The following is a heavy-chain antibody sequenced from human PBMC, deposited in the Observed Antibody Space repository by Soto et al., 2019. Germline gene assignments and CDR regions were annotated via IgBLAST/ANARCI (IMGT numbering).Heavy chain of an antibody. D-gene: IGHD6-13*01. CDR1: GFSFSDYE. J-gene: IGHJ4*02. Sequence: EVQLVESGGGLAQPGGSLRLSCVASGFSFSDYEMNWVRQAPGKGLEWVAYISSGGSTIHYADSVRGRFIVSRDNARNSLYLQMNTLSVEDTALYYCARDRAAGGYWGQGTLVTVSS. V-gene: IGHV3-48*03. CDR3: ARDRAAGGY. CDR2: ISSGGSTI.